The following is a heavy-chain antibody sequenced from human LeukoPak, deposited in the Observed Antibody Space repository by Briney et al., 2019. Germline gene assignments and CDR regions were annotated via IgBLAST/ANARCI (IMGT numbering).Heavy chain of an antibody. J-gene: IGHJ4*02. CDR3: ARVGSIAAAGTPDY. CDR2: ISGSGSDT. CDR1: GFTFSNYW. Sequence: PGGSLRLSCAASGFTFSNYWMSWVRQAPGKGLEWLSYISGSGSDTNYADSVKGRFTTSRDNAKNSLYLQMNSLRAEDTAVYYCARVGSIAAAGTPDYWGQGTLVTVSS. D-gene: IGHD6-13*01. V-gene: IGHV3-11*06.